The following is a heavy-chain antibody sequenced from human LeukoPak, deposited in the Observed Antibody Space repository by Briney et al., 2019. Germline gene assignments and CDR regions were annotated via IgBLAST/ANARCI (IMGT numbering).Heavy chain of an antibody. CDR1: GGSISSYY. CDR3: AITSGSYYENYFDY. V-gene: IGHV4-59*12. Sequence: SETLSLTCTVSGGSISSYYWSWIRQPPGKGLEWIGYVYYSGSTNYNPSLKSRVTISVDTSKNQFSLKLSSVTAADTAVYYCAITSGSYYENYFDYWGQGTLVTVSS. J-gene: IGHJ4*02. CDR2: VYYSGST. D-gene: IGHD1-26*01.